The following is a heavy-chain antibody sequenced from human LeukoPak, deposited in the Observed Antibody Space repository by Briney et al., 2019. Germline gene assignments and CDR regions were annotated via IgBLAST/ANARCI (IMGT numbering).Heavy chain of an antibody. Sequence: GGSLRLSCAASGFTFSTYTMNWVRQAPGKGLEWVSSIRSSGTYIYYADSVKGRFTISRDNAKNSLYLQMNSLRAEDTAVYYCARGRGCSSTTCYPDYWGQGTLVTVSS. D-gene: IGHD2-2*01. CDR1: GFTFSTYT. CDR3: ARGRGCSSTTCYPDY. J-gene: IGHJ4*02. CDR2: IRSSGTYI. V-gene: IGHV3-21*01.